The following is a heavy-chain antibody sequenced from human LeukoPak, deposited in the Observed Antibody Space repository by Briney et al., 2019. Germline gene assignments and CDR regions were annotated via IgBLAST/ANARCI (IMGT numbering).Heavy chain of an antibody. V-gene: IGHV3-7*01. CDR3: ARGGRRYYYGSGSYYSPFDI. CDR2: IKQDGSEK. D-gene: IGHD3-10*01. CDR1: GFTFSSYG. J-gene: IGHJ3*02. Sequence: PGGSLRLSCAASGFTFSSYGMHWVRQAPGKGLEWVANIKQDGSEKYYVDSVKGRFTISRDNAKNSLYLQMNSLRAEDTAVYYCARGGRRYYYGSGSYYSPFDIWGQGTMVTVSS.